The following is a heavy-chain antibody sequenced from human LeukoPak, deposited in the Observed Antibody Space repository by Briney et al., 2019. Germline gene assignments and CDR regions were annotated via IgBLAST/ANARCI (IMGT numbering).Heavy chain of an antibody. D-gene: IGHD2-21*02. V-gene: IGHV3-48*01. Sequence: GGSLRLFCAASGFTFSSYSMNWVRQAPGKGLEWVSYISSSSSTIYYADSVKGRFTISRDNSKNTLYLQMNSLRAEDTAVYYCARGPEHIVVVTAIYNWFDPWGQGTLVTVSS. J-gene: IGHJ5*02. CDR2: ISSSSSTI. CDR3: ARGPEHIVVVTAIYNWFDP. CDR1: GFTFSSYS.